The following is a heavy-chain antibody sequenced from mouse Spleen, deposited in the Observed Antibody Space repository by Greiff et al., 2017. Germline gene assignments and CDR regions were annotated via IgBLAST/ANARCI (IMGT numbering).Heavy chain of an antibody. V-gene: IGHV1-54*01. Sequence: VQLQESGAELVRPGTSVKVSCKASGYAFTNYLIEWVKQRPGQGLEWIGVINPGSGGTNYNEKFKGKATLTADKSSSTAYMQLSSLTSDDSAVYFCAIDSSGYPAWFAYWGQGTLVTVSA. D-gene: IGHD3-2*01. CDR3: AIDSSGYPAWFAY. CDR1: GYAFTNYL. CDR2: INPGSGGT. J-gene: IGHJ3*01.